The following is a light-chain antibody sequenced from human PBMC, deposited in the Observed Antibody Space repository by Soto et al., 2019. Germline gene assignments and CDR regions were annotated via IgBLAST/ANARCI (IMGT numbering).Light chain of an antibody. CDR1: QDVGTY. J-gene: IGKJ5*01. Sequence: VLTQSPGTLSLSPGERATLSCRASQDVGTYVAWYQVRGGQAPRLLISGASKRATGIPDRINGGGSGADFILTINSLESGDSAVYFCQQGGNWPVTCGQGTRVEIK. V-gene: IGKV3D-11*01. CDR3: QQGGNWPVT. CDR2: GAS.